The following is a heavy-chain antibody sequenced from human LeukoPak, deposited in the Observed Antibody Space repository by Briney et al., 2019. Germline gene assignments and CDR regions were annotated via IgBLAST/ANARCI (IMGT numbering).Heavy chain of an antibody. J-gene: IGHJ4*02. Sequence: PSETLSLTCTVSGGSISSGSYYWSWIRQPAGKGLEWIGRIYTSGSTNYNPSLKSRVTISVDTSKNQFSLKLSSVTAADTAVYYCAREVMVRGVLDYWGQGTLVTVSS. D-gene: IGHD3-10*01. CDR2: IYTSGST. CDR3: AREVMVRGVLDY. CDR1: GGSISSGSYY. V-gene: IGHV4-61*02.